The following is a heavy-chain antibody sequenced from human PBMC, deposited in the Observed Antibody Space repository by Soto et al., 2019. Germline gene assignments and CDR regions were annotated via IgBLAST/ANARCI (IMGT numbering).Heavy chain of an antibody. D-gene: IGHD7-27*01. J-gene: IGHJ6*03. Sequence: QVQFVQSGAEVKKPGASVKVSCKASGYTFTRYIMQWVRQAPGQRLEWMGWINAGNGNTRYSQKFQDRVTITTDTCASTAYMELSSLRSEDTAVYYCAREYLGYMDVWGKGTTVTVSS. V-gene: IGHV1-3*01. CDR1: GYTFTRYI. CDR2: INAGNGNT. CDR3: AREYLGYMDV.